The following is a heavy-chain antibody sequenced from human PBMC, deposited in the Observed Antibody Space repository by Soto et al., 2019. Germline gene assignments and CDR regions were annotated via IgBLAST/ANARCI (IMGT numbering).Heavy chain of an antibody. CDR2: ISGSGGST. D-gene: IGHD3-22*01. V-gene: IGHV3-23*01. CDR1: GFTFSSYA. J-gene: IGHJ3*02. CDR3: ARGDSSGYYWGGAFDI. Sequence: LRLSCAASGFTFSSYAMSWVRQAPGKGLEWVSAISGSGGSTYYADSVKGRFTISRDNSKNTLYLQMNSLRAEDTAVYYCARGDSSGYYWGGAFDIWGQGTMVTVSS.